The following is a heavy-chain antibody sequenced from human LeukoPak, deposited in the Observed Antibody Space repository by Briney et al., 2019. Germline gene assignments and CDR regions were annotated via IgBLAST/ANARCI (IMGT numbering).Heavy chain of an antibody. CDR1: GGSFSGYY. V-gene: IGHV4-34*01. CDR2: INHSGST. CDR3: VRSKLVRYYYDSSGYYRFDY. Sequence: SETLSLTCAVYGGSFSGYYWSWIRQPPGKGLEWIGEINHSGSTNYNPSLKSRVTISVDTSKNQFSLKLSSVTAADTAVYYCVRSKLVRYYYDSSGYYRFDYWGQGTLVTVSS. D-gene: IGHD3-22*01. J-gene: IGHJ4*02.